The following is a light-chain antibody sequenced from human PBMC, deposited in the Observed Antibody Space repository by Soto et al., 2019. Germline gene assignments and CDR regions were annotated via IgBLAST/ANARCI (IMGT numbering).Light chain of an antibody. Sequence: QSVLTQPASVSGSPGQSISISCTGSSSDVGSYNLVSWYQQHPGKAPKLMIYEVNKRPSGVSNRFSGSKSGNTASLTISGLKAEDEATYYCCSYADSNTLVFGGGTKVTVL. CDR2: EVN. J-gene: IGLJ2*01. CDR3: CSYADSNTLV. CDR1: SSDVGSYNL. V-gene: IGLV2-23*02.